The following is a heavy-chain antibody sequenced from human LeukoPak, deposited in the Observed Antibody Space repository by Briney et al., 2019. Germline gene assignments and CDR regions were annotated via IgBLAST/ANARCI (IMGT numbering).Heavy chain of an antibody. J-gene: IGHJ6*03. D-gene: IGHD6-13*01. Sequence: GGSLRLSCAASGFTFSDYYMSWIRQAPGKGLEWVSYISSSGSTIYYADSVKGRFTISRDNAKNSLYLQMNSLRAEDTAVYYCARVKYSSSWNYYYYMDVWGKGTTVTVSS. CDR1: GFTFSDYY. V-gene: IGHV3-11*04. CDR3: ARVKYSSSWNYYYYMDV. CDR2: ISSSGSTI.